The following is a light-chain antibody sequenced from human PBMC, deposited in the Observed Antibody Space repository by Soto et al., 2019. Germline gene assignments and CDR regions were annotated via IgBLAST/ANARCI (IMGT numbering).Light chain of an antibody. CDR3: QSAGINSYVV. CDR2: KDT. V-gene: IGLV3-25*02. CDR1: VLPKHY. J-gene: IGLJ2*01. Sequence: SYELTQPPSVSVSPGQTATITCSGDVLPKHYAYWYQQKPGQAPVVVVYKDTKRPSGIPERFSGSSSGTTVTLTISGVVAEDEADYHCQSAGINSYVVFGGGTKLTVL.